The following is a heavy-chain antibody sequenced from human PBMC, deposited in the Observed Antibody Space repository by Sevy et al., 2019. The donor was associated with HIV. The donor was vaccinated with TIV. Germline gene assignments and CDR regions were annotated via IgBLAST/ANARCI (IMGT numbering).Heavy chain of an antibody. J-gene: IGHJ4*02. Sequence: ASVKVSCRTSGYTFTTYDINWVRQATGQGLEWMGWINPSRGNTGSAQKFQGRLTMTRDTSTSTAYRELGSLESQDTAVDYCARRRGFGELLGLGYWGQGTLVTVSS. CDR2: INPSRGNT. CDR1: GYTFTTYD. V-gene: IGHV1-8*01. CDR3: ARRRGFGELLGLGY. D-gene: IGHD3-10*01.